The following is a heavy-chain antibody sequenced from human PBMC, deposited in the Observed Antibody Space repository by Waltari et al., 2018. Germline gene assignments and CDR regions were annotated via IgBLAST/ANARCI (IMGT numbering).Heavy chain of an antibody. Sequence: QVQLVESGGGVVQPGGSLRLSCAASGFTFSSYGMHWVRQAPGKGLEWVAFIRYDGSNKYYADSVKGRFTISRDNSKNTLYLQMNSLRAEDTAVYYCAKDIGMITFGGVIPPIDYWGQGTLVTVSS. CDR1: GFTFSSYG. CDR3: AKDIGMITFGGVIPPIDY. CDR2: IRYDGSNK. J-gene: IGHJ4*02. D-gene: IGHD3-16*02. V-gene: IGHV3-30*02.